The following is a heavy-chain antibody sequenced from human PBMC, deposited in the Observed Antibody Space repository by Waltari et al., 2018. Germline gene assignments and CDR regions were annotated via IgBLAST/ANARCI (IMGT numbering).Heavy chain of an antibody. CDR3: ARTTRVATGFDY. J-gene: IGHJ4*02. D-gene: IGHD5-12*01. CDR2: IYYSGST. Sequence: QVQLQESGPGLVKPSETLSLTCTVSGGSISSYYWSWTRQPPGKGLEWIGYIYYSGSTNYNPSLKSRVTISVDTSKNQFSLKLSSVTAADTAVYYCARTTRVATGFDYWGQGTLVTVSS. CDR1: GGSISSYY. V-gene: IGHV4-59*01.